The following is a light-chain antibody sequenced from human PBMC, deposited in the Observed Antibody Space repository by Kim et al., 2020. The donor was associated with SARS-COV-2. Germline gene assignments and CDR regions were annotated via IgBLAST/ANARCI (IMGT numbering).Light chain of an antibody. V-gene: IGLV2-11*01. CDR1: SSDVCGYNY. J-gene: IGLJ2*01. CDR3: CSYAGSYTV. Sequence: PGQSVTISCTGTSSDVCGYNYVSWYQQHPGKAPKLMIYDVSKRPSGVPDRFSGSKSGNTASLTISGLQAEDEADYYCCSYAGSYTVFGGGTQLTVL. CDR2: DVS.